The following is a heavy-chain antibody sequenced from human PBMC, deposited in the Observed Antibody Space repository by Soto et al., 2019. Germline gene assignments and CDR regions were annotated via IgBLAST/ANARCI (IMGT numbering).Heavy chain of an antibody. D-gene: IGHD1-1*01. CDR3: ARDLNDDQPSIIVDY. CDR1: GYSFTRHA. Sequence: QVQLVQSGAEVKKPGASVNVSCKASGYSFTRHAMHWVRQAPGERPEWMGWVNTVNGNTKYSQKLQGRVTITKDTSATTSYMELSSLRSEDSAVYYCARDLNDDQPSIIVDYWGQGTLVTVSS. V-gene: IGHV1-3*04. CDR2: VNTVNGNT. J-gene: IGHJ4*02.